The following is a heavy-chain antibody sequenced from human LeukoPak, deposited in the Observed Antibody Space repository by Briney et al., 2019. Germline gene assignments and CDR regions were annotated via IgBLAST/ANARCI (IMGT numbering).Heavy chain of an antibody. D-gene: IGHD3-22*01. J-gene: IGHJ5*02. Sequence: SVKVSCKASGGTFSSYAISWVRQAPGQGLEWMGGIIPIFGTANYAQKFQGRVTITTDGSTSTAYMELSSLRSEDTAVYYCARDYYDSSGYYYNWFDPWGQGTLVTVSS. V-gene: IGHV1-69*05. CDR1: GGTFSSYA. CDR2: IIPIFGTA. CDR3: ARDYYDSSGYYYNWFDP.